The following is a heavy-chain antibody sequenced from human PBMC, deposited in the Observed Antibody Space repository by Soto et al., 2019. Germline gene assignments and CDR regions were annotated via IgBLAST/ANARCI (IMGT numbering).Heavy chain of an antibody. CDR1: GGSISSGDYY. V-gene: IGHV4-30-4*01. Sequence: LSLTCTVSGGSISSGDYYWNWIRQPPGKGLDWIGYIYYSGSTYYNPSLKSRVTISVDTSKNQFSLKLTSVTAADTAVCYCARGGTILGVPVFDYGGKETLVTVPS. CDR2: IYYSGST. J-gene: IGHJ4*02. CDR3: ARGGTILGVPVFDY. D-gene: IGHD3-3*01.